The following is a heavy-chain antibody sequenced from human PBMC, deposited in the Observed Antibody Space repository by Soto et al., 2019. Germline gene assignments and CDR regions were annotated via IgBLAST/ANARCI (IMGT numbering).Heavy chain of an antibody. Sequence: EVQLVESGGGLVQPGRSLRLSCAASGFTFDDYAMHWVRQAPGKGLEWVSGISWNSGSIGYADSVKGRFTISRDNAKNSRYLQMNSLRAEDTALYYCAKSPGGAVAGTLFDYWGQGTLFTVSS. CDR2: ISWNSGSI. J-gene: IGHJ4*02. D-gene: IGHD6-19*01. V-gene: IGHV3-9*01. CDR3: AKSPGGAVAGTLFDY. CDR1: GFTFDDYA.